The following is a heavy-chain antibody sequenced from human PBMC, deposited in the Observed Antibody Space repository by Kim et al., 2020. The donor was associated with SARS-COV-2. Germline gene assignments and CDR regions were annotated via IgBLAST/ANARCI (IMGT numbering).Heavy chain of an antibody. D-gene: IGHD4-17*01. CDR3: VRRDLMTTRAFDI. J-gene: IGHJ3*02. CDR2: IHISGST. Sequence: SETLSLTCIVSGASISSGSYYWTWIRQPAGKGLEWIGRIHISGSTNYNLSLKSRVTVSVDTSKNQFSLKLSSVTAADTAVYYCVRRDLMTTRAFDIWGQGTMVTVSS. V-gene: IGHV4-61*02. CDR1: GASISSGSYY.